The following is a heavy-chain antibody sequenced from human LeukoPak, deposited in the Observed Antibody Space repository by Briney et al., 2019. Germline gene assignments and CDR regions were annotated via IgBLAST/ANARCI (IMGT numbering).Heavy chain of an antibody. J-gene: IGHJ6*02. CDR2: IKQDGSEK. D-gene: IGHD4-11*01. CDR3: ARVSRDFYSNYYYYYGMDV. CDR1: GFTFSSYW. Sequence: GGSLRLSCAASGFTFSSYWMSWVRQAPGKGLEWVANIKQDGSEKYYVDSVKGRFTISRDNAKNSLYLQMNSLRAEDTAVYYCARVSRDFYSNYYYYYGMDVWGQGATVTVSS. V-gene: IGHV3-7*01.